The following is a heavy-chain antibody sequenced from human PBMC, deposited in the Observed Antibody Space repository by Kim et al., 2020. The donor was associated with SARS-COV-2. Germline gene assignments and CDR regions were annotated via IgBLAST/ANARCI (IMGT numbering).Heavy chain of an antibody. J-gene: IGHJ4*02. Sequence: YYAGSVQGRFTIARDNSKNRRYLQMNSLSTEDTAVYYCAKVGGSYFFDYWGQGTLVTVSS. V-gene: IGHV3-23*01. D-gene: IGHD3-16*01. CDR3: AKVGGSYFFDY.